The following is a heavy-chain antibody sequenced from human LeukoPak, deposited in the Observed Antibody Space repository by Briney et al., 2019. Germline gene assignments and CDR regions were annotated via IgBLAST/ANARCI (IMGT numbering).Heavy chain of an antibody. CDR1: GFTFSSSA. D-gene: IGHD3-9*01. CDR2: ISGSGGTT. V-gene: IGHV3-23*01. J-gene: IGHJ5*02. Sequence: GGSLRLSCAASGFTFSSSALSWVRQAPGKGLEWVSAISGSGGTTYYADSVKGRFTISRDNSKNTLYLQMNSLRAEDTAVYYCTKEPLLRVSYNCFDPWGQGTLVTVSS. CDR3: TKEPLLRVSYNCFDP.